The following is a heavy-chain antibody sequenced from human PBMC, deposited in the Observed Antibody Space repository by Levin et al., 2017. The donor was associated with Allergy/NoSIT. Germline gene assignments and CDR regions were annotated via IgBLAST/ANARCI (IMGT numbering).Heavy chain of an antibody. V-gene: IGHV3-30-3*01. D-gene: IGHD3-10*01. Sequence: QPGGSLRLSCAASGFTFSSYAMHWVRQAPGKGLEWVAVISYDGSNKYYADSVKGRFTISRDNSKNTLYLQMNSLRAEDTAVYYCARGYGSGSYFVYWGQGTLVTVSS. CDR1: GFTFSSYA. CDR2: ISYDGSNK. J-gene: IGHJ4*02. CDR3: ARGYGSGSYFVY.